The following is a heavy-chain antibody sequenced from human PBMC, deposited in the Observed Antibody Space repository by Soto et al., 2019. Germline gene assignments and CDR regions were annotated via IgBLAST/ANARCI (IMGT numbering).Heavy chain of an antibody. D-gene: IGHD3-3*01. Sequence: SETLSLTCTVSGGSMSSYYWTWIRQPAGKGLEWIGRVYSSGGTHYNPSLKSRVTISLDTSKNQFSLSLLSVTDADTAVYYCARGQRFSDWFDPWGQGTLVTVSS. J-gene: IGHJ5*02. CDR1: GGSMSSYY. V-gene: IGHV4-4*07. CDR3: ARGQRFSDWFDP. CDR2: VYSSGGT.